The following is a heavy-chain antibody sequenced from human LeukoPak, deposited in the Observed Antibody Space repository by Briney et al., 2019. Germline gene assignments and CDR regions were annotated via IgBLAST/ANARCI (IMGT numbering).Heavy chain of an antibody. CDR2: INHSGST. Sequence: SETLSLTCAVYGGSFSGYYWSWIRQPPGKGLEWIGEINHSGSTNYNPSLKSRVTISVDTSKNQFSLKLSSVTAADTAVYYCARGRGYSYRYFDLWGRGTLVTVSS. CDR1: GGSFSGYY. D-gene: IGHD5-18*01. V-gene: IGHV4-34*01. CDR3: ARGRGYSYRYFDL. J-gene: IGHJ2*01.